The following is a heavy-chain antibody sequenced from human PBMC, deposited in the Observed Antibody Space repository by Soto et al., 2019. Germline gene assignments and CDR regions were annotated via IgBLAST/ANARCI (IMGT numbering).Heavy chain of an antibody. D-gene: IGHD2-15*01. Sequence: QVQLVESGGGVVQPGRSLRLSCAASGFTFSSYGMHWVRQAPGKGLVWVAVIWYDGSNQYYADSVKGRFTISRDKSKNTLYLQMNSLRAEDTAVYYCARNTRLGYCSGGSCYSFAYCGHGTLVTVSS. CDR2: IWYDGSNQ. CDR3: ARNTRLGYCSGGSCYSFAY. V-gene: IGHV3-33*01. CDR1: GFTFSSYG. J-gene: IGHJ4*01.